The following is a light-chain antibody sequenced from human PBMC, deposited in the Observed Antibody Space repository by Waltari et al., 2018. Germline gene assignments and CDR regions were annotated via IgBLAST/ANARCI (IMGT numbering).Light chain of an antibody. J-gene: IGLJ3*02. Sequence: QSVLTQPPSASGTPGQRVSLSCSGSPSNLGLNYVPWYQQFPGAAPNLLIFRDNERHSGVPDRLSGSKSGTSASLAISGLRPEDEADYFCAAWDDSLSTWVFGGGTKLTVL. CDR3: AAWDDSLSTWV. CDR1: PSNLGLNY. V-gene: IGLV1-47*01. CDR2: RDN.